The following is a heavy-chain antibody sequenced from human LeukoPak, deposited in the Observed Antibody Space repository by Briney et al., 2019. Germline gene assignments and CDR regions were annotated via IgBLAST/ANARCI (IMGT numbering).Heavy chain of an antibody. CDR1: GFTFSSYW. Sequence: PGGSLRLSCAASGFTFSSYWMHWVRQAPGKGLVWVSRINSDGSSTSYADSVKGRFTISRDNAKNTLYLQMSSLRAEDTAVYYCARVRAAMVTRRYYYYGMDVWGQGTTVTVSS. D-gene: IGHD5-18*01. CDR2: INSDGSST. J-gene: IGHJ6*02. CDR3: ARVRAAMVTRRYYYYGMDV. V-gene: IGHV3-74*01.